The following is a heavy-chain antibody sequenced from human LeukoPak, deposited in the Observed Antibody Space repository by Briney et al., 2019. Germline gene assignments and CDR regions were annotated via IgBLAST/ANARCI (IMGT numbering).Heavy chain of an antibody. V-gene: IGHV4-30-4*08. Sequence: SETLSLTCTVSGGSIINSDYYRGWIRQPPGKGLEWIGYIYYGGSTYYNPSLKSRLTISVDTSKNQFSLKLSSVTAADTAVYYCARSPYSLFYFDYWGQGTLVTVSS. D-gene: IGHD4-11*01. CDR1: GGSIINSDYY. CDR2: IYYGGST. J-gene: IGHJ4*02. CDR3: ARSPYSLFYFDY.